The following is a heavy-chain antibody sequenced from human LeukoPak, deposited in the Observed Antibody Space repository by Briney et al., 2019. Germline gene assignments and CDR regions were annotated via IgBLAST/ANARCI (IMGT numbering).Heavy chain of an antibody. J-gene: IGHJ4*02. CDR1: GFTFSDYY. CDR2: ISSSGSTI. Sequence: GALRLSCAASGFTFSDYYMSWIRQAPGKGLEWVSYISSSGSTIYYADSVKGRFTISRDNAKNTLYLQMNSLRTEDTAVYFCAKRGVVIRVILVGFHKEAYYFDSWGQGALVTVSS. D-gene: IGHD3-22*01. V-gene: IGHV3-11*01. CDR3: AKRGVVIRVILVGFHKEAYYFDS.